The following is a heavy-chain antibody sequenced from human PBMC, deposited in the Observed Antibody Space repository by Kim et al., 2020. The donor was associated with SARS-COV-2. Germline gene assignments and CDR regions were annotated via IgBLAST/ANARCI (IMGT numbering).Heavy chain of an antibody. Sequence: ASVKVSCKASGYTFTTYDLSWVRQATGQGLEWMGYMNPNTANTAYAQKFQGRVTMTRNTSIITAYMELSSLTSEDTAVYYSARAGNCSGGTCSTWSDYWG. CDR3: ARAGNCSGGTCSTWSDY. CDR1: GYTFTTYD. V-gene: IGHV1-8*01. J-gene: IGHJ4*01. D-gene: IGHD2-15*01. CDR2: MNPNTANT.